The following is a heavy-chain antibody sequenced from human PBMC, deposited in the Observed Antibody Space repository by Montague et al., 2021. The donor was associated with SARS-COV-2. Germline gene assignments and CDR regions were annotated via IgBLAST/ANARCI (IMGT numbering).Heavy chain of an antibody. D-gene: IGHD1-1*01. Sequence: SETLSLTCEVSGDFISSYYWSWIRQSPGKGLEWIGYVHYTGSTEYNPSLKTRVTLSLDTPRNHFSLKLRSVTAADTAVYYCARAQNTCFIANCVNYFEVWGLGALVTVSS. V-gene: IGHV4-59*01. J-gene: IGHJ4*02. CDR2: VHYTGST. CDR1: GDFISSYY. CDR3: ARAQNTCFIANCVNYFEV.